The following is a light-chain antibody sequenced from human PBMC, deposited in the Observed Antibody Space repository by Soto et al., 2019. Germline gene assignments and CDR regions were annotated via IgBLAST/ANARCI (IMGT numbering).Light chain of an antibody. J-gene: IGKJ2*01. CDR1: QSVSNNY. Sequence: EVVLTQSPGTLSLSPGESATLSCRASQSVSNNYLAWYQQKPGQAPRLLIFGSSDRATGIPDRFSGSGSGTDFTLTIIRLEPEDFAVYYCHQYGSSPPYTFGQGTKLEIK. CDR3: HQYGSSPPYT. CDR2: GSS. V-gene: IGKV3-20*01.